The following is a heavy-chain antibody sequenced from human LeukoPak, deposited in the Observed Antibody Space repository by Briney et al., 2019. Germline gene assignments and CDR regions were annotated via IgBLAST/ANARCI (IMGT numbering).Heavy chain of an antibody. CDR2: INHSGST. J-gene: IGHJ4*02. V-gene: IGHV4-34*01. D-gene: IGHD3-22*01. CDR1: GGSFSGYY. Sequence: PSETLSLTCAVYGGSFSGYYWSWIRQPPGKGLEWIGEINHSGSTNYNPSLKSRVTISVDTSKNQFSLKLSSLTAADTAVYYCAGYYYDRSGYYTFEYWGQGTLVTVSS. CDR3: AGYYYDRSGYYTFEY.